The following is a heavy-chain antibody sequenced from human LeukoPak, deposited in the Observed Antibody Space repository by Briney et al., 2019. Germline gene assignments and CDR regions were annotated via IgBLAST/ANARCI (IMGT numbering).Heavy chain of an antibody. CDR2: ISDSGDTT. J-gene: IGHJ4*02. CDR1: GFSFSSYA. V-gene: IGHV3-23*01. D-gene: IGHD1-26*01. Sequence: GGSLRLSCAASGFSFSSYAMSWVRQAPGKGLEWVSGISDSGDTTWDADSVKGRFTISRDNYKNTVCLQMNSLRAEDTAVYYCAKNSNWETDYWGQGTLVTVSS. CDR3: AKNSNWETDY.